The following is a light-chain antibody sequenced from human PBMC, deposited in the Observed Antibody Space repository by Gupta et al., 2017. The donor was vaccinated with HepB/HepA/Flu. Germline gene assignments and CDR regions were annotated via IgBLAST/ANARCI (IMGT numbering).Light chain of an antibody. Sequence: DIVMTQSPDSLAVSLGERATINCKSSQSGLYSSKNKNYLAWYQQKPGQPPKLLIYWASTRESGVPDRISGGGSGTDFTLTISSLQAEDVAVYYCQQYYSAPPSFGHGTKVDIK. CDR1: QSGLYSSKNKNY. CDR2: WAS. V-gene: IGKV4-1*01. J-gene: IGKJ3*01. CDR3: QQYYSAPPS.